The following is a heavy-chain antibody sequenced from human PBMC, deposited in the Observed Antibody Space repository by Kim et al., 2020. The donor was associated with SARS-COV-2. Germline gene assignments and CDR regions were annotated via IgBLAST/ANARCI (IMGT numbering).Heavy chain of an antibody. Sequence: SETLSLTCTVSGGSISSSSYYWGWIRQPPGKGLEWIGSIYYSGSTYYNPSLKSRVTISVDTSKNQFSLKLSSVTAADTAVYYCVRLQTGTNWCAFDIWGQGEMVTVSS. D-gene: IGHD1-1*01. V-gene: IGHV4-39*01. CDR1: GGSISSSSYY. J-gene: IGHJ3*02. CDR2: IYYSGST. CDR3: VRLQTGTNWCAFDI.